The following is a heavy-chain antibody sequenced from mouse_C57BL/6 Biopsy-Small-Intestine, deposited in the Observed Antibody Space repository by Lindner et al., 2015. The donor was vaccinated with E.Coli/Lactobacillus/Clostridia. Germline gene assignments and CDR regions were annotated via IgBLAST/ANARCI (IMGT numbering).Heavy chain of an antibody. Sequence: QLQESGPELVKPGASVKISCKTSGYSFTGCYMNWVKQSPEKSLEWIGEINPSTVANYNENFKGRATFTADTSSNTVYMQLSGLTAEDSAIYYCAGRFGVPYLMDFWGQGTSVTVSS. D-gene: IGHD3-1*01. CDR1: GYSFTGCY. V-gene: IGHV1-42*01. J-gene: IGHJ4*01. CDR2: INPSTVA. CDR3: AGRFGVPYLMDF.